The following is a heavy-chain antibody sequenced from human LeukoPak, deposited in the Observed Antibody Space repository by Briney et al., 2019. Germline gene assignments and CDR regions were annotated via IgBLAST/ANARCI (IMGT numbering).Heavy chain of an antibody. D-gene: IGHD1-1*01. V-gene: IGHV4-61*02. Sequence: SETLSLTCTVSGGSISSGSYYWSWIRQPAGKGLEWIGRIYTSGSTNYNPSLKSRVTISVDTSKNHFSLKLTSVTAADTAVYYCARGLEWGDGFDIWGQGTMVTVSS. J-gene: IGHJ3*02. CDR1: GGSISSGSYY. CDR3: ARGLEWGDGFDI. CDR2: IYTSGST.